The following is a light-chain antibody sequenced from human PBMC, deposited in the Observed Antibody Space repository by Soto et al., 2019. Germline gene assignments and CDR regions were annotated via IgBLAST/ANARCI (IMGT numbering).Light chain of an antibody. Sequence: DIQMTQSPSTLSASVGDRVTITCRASQSISSWLAWYQQKPGKAPKLLIYDASSLESGVPSRFSGSGSGTEFPLTISSLQPDDFATYYCQQYNSYSKEVTFGPGTKVDIK. V-gene: IGKV1-5*01. CDR3: QQYNSYSKEVT. CDR1: QSISSW. CDR2: DAS. J-gene: IGKJ3*01.